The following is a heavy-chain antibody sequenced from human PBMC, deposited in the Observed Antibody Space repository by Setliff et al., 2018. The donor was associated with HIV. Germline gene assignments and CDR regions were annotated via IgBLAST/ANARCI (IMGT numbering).Heavy chain of an antibody. V-gene: IGHV5-51*01. J-gene: IGHJ4*02. CDR1: GYSFTSYW. CDR3: ARDRASSAYYSHFDY. Sequence: GESLKISCKGSGYSFTSYWIGWVRQRPGKGLEWMGIIYPGDSDARYSPSFQGQVTLTVDRSINTAYLQWASLKASDTAIYYCARDRASSAYYSHFDYWGQGNMVTVSS. CDR2: IYPGDSDA. D-gene: IGHD3-22*01.